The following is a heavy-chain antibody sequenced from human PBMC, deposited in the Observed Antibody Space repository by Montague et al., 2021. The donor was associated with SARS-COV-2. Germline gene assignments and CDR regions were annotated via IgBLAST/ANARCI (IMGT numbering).Heavy chain of an antibody. D-gene: IGHD3-10*01. CDR1: GGSISSSSNY. J-gene: IGHJ5*02. CDR3: ARLVWFGELSSENWFDP. CDR2: IYYSGST. V-gene: IGHV4-39*01. Sequence: SETLSLTCTVSGGSISSSSNYWGWIRQPPGKGLEWIGSIYYSGSTYYXXXLKRRVTISVDTSKNQFSLKLNSVTAADTAVYYCARLVWFGELSSENWFDPWGQGTLVTVSS.